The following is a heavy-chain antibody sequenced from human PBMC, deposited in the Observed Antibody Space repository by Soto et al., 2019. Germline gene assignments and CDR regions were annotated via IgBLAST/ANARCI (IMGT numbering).Heavy chain of an antibody. CDR1: GGSFSSFA. Sequence: AASVKVSCKASGGSFSSFAFSWVRQAPGQGLEWMGRINPSTGSTSYAQKFQGRVTMTRDTSTSTVYMEMSSLRSDDTAVFYCARGSGSFIYGMDVWGQGTKVTVSS. D-gene: IGHD3-10*01. J-gene: IGHJ6*02. CDR3: ARGSGSFIYGMDV. CDR2: INPSTGST. V-gene: IGHV1-46*01.